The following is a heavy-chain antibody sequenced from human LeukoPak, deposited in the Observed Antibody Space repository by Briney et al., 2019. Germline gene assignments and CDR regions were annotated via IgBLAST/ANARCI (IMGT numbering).Heavy chain of an antibody. J-gene: IGHJ5*02. V-gene: IGHV4-59*01. CDR2: IYYSGST. CDR3: ARGFGVPAVTFDP. Sequence: SETLSLTCTVSGGSLSSYYWSWTRQPPGKGLEWIGYIYYSGSTNYNPSLKSRVTISVDTSKNQFSLKLSSVTAADTAVYYCARGFGVPAVTFDPWGQGTLVTVSS. D-gene: IGHD2-2*01. CDR1: GGSLSSYY.